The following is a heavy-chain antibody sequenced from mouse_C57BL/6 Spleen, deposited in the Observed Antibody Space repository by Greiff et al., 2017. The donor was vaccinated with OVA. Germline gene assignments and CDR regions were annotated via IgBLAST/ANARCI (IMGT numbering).Heavy chain of an antibody. CDR1: GYSITSGYY. CDR3: ARDGLYYGNYVPFAY. V-gene: IGHV3-6*01. Sequence: EVKLQESGPGLVKPSQSLSLTCSVTGYSITSGYYWNWIRQFPGNKLEWMGYISYDGSNNYNPSLKNRISITRDTAKNQFFLKLNSVTTEDTATYYCARDGLYYGNYVPFAYWGQGTLVTVSA. CDR2: ISYDGSN. D-gene: IGHD2-1*01. J-gene: IGHJ3*01.